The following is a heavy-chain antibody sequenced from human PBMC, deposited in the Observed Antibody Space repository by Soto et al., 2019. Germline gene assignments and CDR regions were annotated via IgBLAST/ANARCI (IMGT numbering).Heavy chain of an antibody. V-gene: IGHV1-18*01. J-gene: IGHJ4*02. Sequence: ASVKVSCKASGYTFTSYGISWVRQAPGQGLEWMGWISAYNGNTNYAQKLQGRVTMTTDKSTSTAYMELSSLRSERTAVYYCARDPRDSRAYRYFDYWGQGTLVTVSS. CDR3: ARDPRDSRAYRYFDY. CDR2: ISAYNGNT. D-gene: IGHD6-6*01. CDR1: GYTFTSYG.